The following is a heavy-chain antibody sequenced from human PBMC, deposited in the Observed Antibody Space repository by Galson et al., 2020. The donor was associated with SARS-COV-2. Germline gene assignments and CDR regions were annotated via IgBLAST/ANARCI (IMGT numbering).Heavy chain of an antibody. Sequence: ASVKVSCKVSGYTLTELSMHWVRQAPGKGLEWMGGFDPEDGETIYAQTFQGRVTMTEDTSTDTAYMELSSLRSEDTAVYYCATSPALTTVETNNWFDPGGQGTLVTVSS. D-gene: IGHD4-17*01. CDR1: GYTLTELS. J-gene: IGHJ5*02. CDR2: FDPEDGET. CDR3: ATSPALTTVETNNWFDP. V-gene: IGHV1-24*01.